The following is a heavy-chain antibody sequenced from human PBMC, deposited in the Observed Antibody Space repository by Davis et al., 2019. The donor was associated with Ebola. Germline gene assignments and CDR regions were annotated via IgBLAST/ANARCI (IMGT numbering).Heavy chain of an antibody. J-gene: IGHJ6*04. Sequence: ASVKVSCKASGYSFTSYGISWVRQAPGQGLEWMGWISGYNGNTNYVENLQGRVTMTTDTSTSTAYMELRSLRSADTAVYYCARDGISVVVDRGMDVWGKGTTVTVSS. D-gene: IGHD2-2*01. CDR2: ISGYNGNT. V-gene: IGHV1-18*01. CDR1: GYSFTSYG. CDR3: ARDGISVVVDRGMDV.